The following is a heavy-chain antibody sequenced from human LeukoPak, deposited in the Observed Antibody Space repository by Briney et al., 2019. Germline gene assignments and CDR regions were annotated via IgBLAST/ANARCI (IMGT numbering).Heavy chain of an antibody. D-gene: IGHD5-12*01. CDR3: ARSYSGYDLFDY. CDR1: GFTVSSNY. Sequence: PGGSLRLSCAASGFTVSSNYMSWVRQAPGKGLEWVSVIYSGGSTYYADSVKGRFTISRDNSKNTLYLQMNSLRAEDTAVYYCARSYSGYDLFDYWGQETLATVSS. J-gene: IGHJ4*02. CDR2: IYSGGST. V-gene: IGHV3-53*01.